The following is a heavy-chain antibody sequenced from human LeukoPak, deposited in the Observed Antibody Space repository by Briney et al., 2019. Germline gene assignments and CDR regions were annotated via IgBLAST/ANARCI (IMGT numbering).Heavy chain of an antibody. CDR3: ARGGHYYDSSGSSFAFDI. J-gene: IGHJ3*02. CDR1: GGSINSYY. D-gene: IGHD3-22*01. V-gene: IGHV4-59*01. Sequence: SSETLSLTCTVSGGSINSYYWSWIRQPPGKGLEWIGYIYYSGSTNYNPSLKSRVTISVDTSKNQFSLKLSSVTAADTAVYYCARGGHYYDSSGSSFAFDIWGQGTMVTVSS. CDR2: IYYSGST.